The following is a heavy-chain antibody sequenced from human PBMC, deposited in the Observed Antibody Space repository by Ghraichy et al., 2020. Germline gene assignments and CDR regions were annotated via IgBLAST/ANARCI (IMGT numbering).Heavy chain of an antibody. V-gene: IGHV4-59*08. Sequence: SQTLSLTCTVPGGSLNSYYWSWLRQPPGKGLEWLGSTFFTGSTNYNPSLKGRVTISLDTSTKQFSLKLRAVTAADTAVYYCARRVAYCGGDCHFFESWGQGTLVTVSS. CDR2: TFFTGST. CDR1: GGSLNSYY. D-gene: IGHD2-21*01. J-gene: IGHJ4*02. CDR3: ARRVAYCGGDCHFFES.